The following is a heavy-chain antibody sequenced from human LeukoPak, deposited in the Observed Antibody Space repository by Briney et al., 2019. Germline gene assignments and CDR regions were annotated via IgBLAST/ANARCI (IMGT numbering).Heavy chain of an antibody. J-gene: IGHJ4*02. D-gene: IGHD4-17*01. Sequence: GGSLRLSCAASGFTFSSYEMNWVRQVPGKGLEWVSYISSSGSTIYYADSVKGRFTISRDNAKNSLYLQMNSLRAEDTAVYYCARDPYYGDYVVWGQGTLVTVSS. V-gene: IGHV3-48*03. CDR3: ARDPYYGDYVV. CDR1: GFTFSSYE. CDR2: ISSSGSTI.